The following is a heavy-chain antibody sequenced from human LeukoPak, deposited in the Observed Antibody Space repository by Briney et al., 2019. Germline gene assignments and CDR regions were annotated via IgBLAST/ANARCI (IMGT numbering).Heavy chain of an antibody. Sequence: GASVKVSCKASGGTFSSYAISWVRQAPGQGLEWMGRIIPILGIANYARKFQGRVTITADKSTSTAYMELSSLRSEDTAVYYCARDRSSGWTHNFDYWGQGTLVTVSS. J-gene: IGHJ4*02. CDR2: IIPILGIA. CDR3: ARDRSSGWTHNFDY. D-gene: IGHD6-19*01. V-gene: IGHV1-69*04. CDR1: GGTFSSYA.